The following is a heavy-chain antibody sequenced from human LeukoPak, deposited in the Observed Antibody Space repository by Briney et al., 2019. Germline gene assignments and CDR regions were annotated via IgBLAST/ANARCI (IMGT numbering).Heavy chain of an antibody. CDR3: AKGIRSSSWYGIIDY. J-gene: IGHJ4*02. V-gene: IGHV3-30*02. D-gene: IGHD6-13*01. CDR1: GFTFSSYG. Sequence: GGSLRLSCAASGFTFSSYGMDWVRQAPGKGLEWVAFIRYDGSNKYYVDSVKGRFTISRDNSKNTLFLQMNSLRGEDTAVYYCAKGIRSSSWYGIIDYWGQGTLVTVSS. CDR2: IRYDGSNK.